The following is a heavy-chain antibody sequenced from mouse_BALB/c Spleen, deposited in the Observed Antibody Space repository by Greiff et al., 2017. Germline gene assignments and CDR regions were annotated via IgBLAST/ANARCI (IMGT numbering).Heavy chain of an antibody. D-gene: IGHD1-2*01. CDR2: ISYSGST. J-gene: IGHJ1*01. CDR1: GYSITSDYA. CDR3: ARLGLRLRYFDV. V-gene: IGHV3-2*02. Sequence: EVQLQQSGPGLVKPSQSLSLTCTVTGYSITSDYAWNWIRQFPGNKLEWMGYISYSGSTSYNPSLKSRISITRDTSKNQFFLQLNSVTTEDTATYYCARLGLRLRYFDVWGAGTTVTVSS.